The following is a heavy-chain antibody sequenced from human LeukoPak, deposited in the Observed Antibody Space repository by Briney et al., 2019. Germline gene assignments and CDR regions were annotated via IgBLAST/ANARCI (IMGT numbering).Heavy chain of an antibody. J-gene: IGHJ6*03. D-gene: IGHD3-22*01. CDR3: ARAPPYYYDSSGAYNHYYMDV. V-gene: IGHV3-20*04. CDR1: GFTFDDYG. CDR2: INWNGGST. Sequence: GGSLRLSCAASGFTFDDYGMSWVRQAPGKGLEWVSGINWNGGSTGYADSVKGRFTISRDNAKNSLYLQMNSLRAEDTALYYCARAPPYYYDSSGAYNHYYMDVWGKGTTVTVSS.